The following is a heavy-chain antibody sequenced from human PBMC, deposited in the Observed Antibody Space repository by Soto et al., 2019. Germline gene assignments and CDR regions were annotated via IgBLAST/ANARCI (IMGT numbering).Heavy chain of an antibody. V-gene: IGHV3-33*01. CDR3: ARGNSGSYGSDY. J-gene: IGHJ4*02. CDR2: IWYDGSNK. D-gene: IGHD1-26*01. Sequence: QVQLVESGGGVVQPGRSLTLSCAASGFTFSSYGMHWVRQAPGKGLEWVAVIWYDGSNKYYADSVKGRFTISRDNSKNTLYLHMNSLRAEDTAVYYCARGNSGSYGSDYWGQGTLVTVSS. CDR1: GFTFSSYG.